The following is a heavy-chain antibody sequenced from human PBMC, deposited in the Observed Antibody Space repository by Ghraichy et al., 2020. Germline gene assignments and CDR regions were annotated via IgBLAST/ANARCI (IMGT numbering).Heavy chain of an antibody. CDR1: GDSIISNNW. CDR3: AGEIDQLEYFDS. J-gene: IGHJ4*02. Sequence: SETLSLTCAVSGDSIISNNWWCWVRQPPGKGLQWLGEIFHSGSTTYNPSLKSRITISLDKSKNQFSLQMTSVTAADTSVYYCAGEIDQLEYFDSCGQGTLVTVSA. V-gene: IGHV4-4*02. D-gene: IGHD6-13*01. CDR2: IFHSGST.